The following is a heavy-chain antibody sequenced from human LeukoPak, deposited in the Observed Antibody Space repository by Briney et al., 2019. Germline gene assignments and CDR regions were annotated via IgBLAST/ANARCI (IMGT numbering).Heavy chain of an antibody. CDR1: DGSISSSSYY. CDR2: IYYSGST. Sequence: SETPSLTCTVSDGSISSSSYYWGWIRQPPGKGLEWIGSIYYSGSTYYNPSLKSRVTISVDTSKNQFSLKLSSVTAADTAVYYCARAASDIVVVPAAMAGLNWFDPWGQGTLVTVSS. CDR3: ARAASDIVVVPAAMAGLNWFDP. V-gene: IGHV4-39*07. J-gene: IGHJ5*02. D-gene: IGHD2-2*01.